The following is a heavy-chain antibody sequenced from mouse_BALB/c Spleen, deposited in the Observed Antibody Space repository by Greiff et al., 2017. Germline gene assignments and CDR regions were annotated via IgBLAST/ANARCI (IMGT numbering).Heavy chain of an antibody. CDR1: GFSLTSYG. CDR2: IWAGGST. Sequence: QVQLQQSGPGLVAPSQSLSITCTVSGFSLTSYGVHWVRQPPGKGLEWLGVIWAGGSTNYNSALMSRLSISKDNSKSQVFLKMNSLQTDDTAMYYCARAIYYDPYYFDYWGQGTTLTVSS. V-gene: IGHV2-9*02. D-gene: IGHD2-4*01. J-gene: IGHJ2*01. CDR3: ARAIYYDPYYFDY.